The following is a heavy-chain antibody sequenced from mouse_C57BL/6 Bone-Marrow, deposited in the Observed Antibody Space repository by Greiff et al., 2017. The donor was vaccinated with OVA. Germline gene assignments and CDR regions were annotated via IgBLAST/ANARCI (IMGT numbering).Heavy chain of an antibody. CDR1: GYTFTSYT. Sequence: VQLQQSGAELARPGASVKMPCKASGYTFTSYTMPWVNQRPGQGLEWIGYINPSSGYTKYNQKFKDKATLTADKSSSTAYMQLSSLTSEDSAVYYCARGTGYFDYWGQGTTLTVSS. CDR3: ARGTGYFDY. V-gene: IGHV1-4*01. CDR2: INPSSGYT. J-gene: IGHJ2*01. D-gene: IGHD3-3*01.